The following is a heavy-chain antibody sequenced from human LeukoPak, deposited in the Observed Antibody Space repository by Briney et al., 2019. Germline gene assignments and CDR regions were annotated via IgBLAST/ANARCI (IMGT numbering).Heavy chain of an antibody. D-gene: IGHD1-26*01. J-gene: IGHJ4*02. CDR1: GFTFPSYF. CDR2: ISGGGGST. CDR3: AKGGKWDVTPFDY. V-gene: IGHV3-23*01. Sequence: GALGLSRAASGFTFPSYFLNLGRQAPGEGVGWGSTISGGGGSTYYADSVKGRFTISRDNSKNTLYLQVNSLRAEDTAVYYCAKGGKWDVTPFDYWGQGTLVTVSS.